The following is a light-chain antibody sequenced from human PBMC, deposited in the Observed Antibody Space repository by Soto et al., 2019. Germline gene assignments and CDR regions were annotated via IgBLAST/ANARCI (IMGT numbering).Light chain of an antibody. CDR1: SSDVGGYNY. V-gene: IGLV2-8*01. J-gene: IGLJ1*01. CDR3: SSYRGSNKYV. Sequence: QSALTQPPSAPGSPGQSVTISCTGTSSDVGGYNYVSWYQQHPGKAPKLMIYEVSKRPSGVPDRFSGSKSGNTASLTVSGLQTEDEADYYGSSYRGSNKYVFGAGTKLTVL. CDR2: EVS.